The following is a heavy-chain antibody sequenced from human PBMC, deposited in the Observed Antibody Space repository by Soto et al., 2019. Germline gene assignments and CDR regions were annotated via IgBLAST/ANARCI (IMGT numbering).Heavy chain of an antibody. CDR2: TRDKTYSYTT. CDR1: GFTFSDHH. V-gene: IGHV3-72*01. CDR3: VRYERRSSYVR. D-gene: IGHD3-22*01. J-gene: IGHJ4*02. Sequence: EVQLVESGGGFVQPGGSLSLSCAASGFTFSDHHMDWVLQAPGKGLDWVGRTRDKTYSYTTEYAASVKGRSAISRDDSENLLYLQMNSLKTEDTAVYFCVRYERRSSYVRWGQGTLVTVSS.